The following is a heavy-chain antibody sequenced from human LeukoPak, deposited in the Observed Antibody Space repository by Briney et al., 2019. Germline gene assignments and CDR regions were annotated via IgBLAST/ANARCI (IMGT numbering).Heavy chain of an antibody. CDR2: IKSKTDGGTT. V-gene: IGHV3-15*01. Sequence: PGGSLRLSCAASGFTFSNAWMSWVRQAPGKGLEWVGRIKSKTDGGTTDYAAPVKGRFTISRDDSKNTLYLQMNSLKTEDTAVYYCTTNSVAGKIVDYWGQGTLVTVSS. J-gene: IGHJ4*02. CDR3: TTNSVAGKIVDY. CDR1: GFTFSNAW. D-gene: IGHD6-19*01.